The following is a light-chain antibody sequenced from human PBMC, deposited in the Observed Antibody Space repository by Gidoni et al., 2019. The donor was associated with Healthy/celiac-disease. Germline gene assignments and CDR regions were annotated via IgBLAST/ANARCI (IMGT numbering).Light chain of an antibody. CDR3: SSYTTNSTPYV. CDR1: SSDVGYYNR. V-gene: IGLV2-18*02. J-gene: IGLJ1*01. Sequence: QSALTQPPSVSGSPGKSVTIPCTGTSSDVGYYNRVSWYQQPPGKAPKLLIYEVSNRPPGVPDRFSGSKSGNTASLTISGLQAEDEADYYCSSYTTNSTPYVFGTGTKVTVL. CDR2: EVS.